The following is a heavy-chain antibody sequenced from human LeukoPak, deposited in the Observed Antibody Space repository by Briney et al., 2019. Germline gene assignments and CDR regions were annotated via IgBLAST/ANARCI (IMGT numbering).Heavy chain of an antibody. Sequence: PGGSLRLSCAASGFTFSSYWMHWVRQAPGKGLVWVSRITSDGSSTRYADSVKGRFTISRDNAKDTLYLQMNSLRVEDTAVYYCARHGKLGQFDYWGQGTLVTVSS. D-gene: IGHD3-10*01. V-gene: IGHV3-74*01. J-gene: IGHJ4*02. CDR3: ARHGKLGQFDY. CDR1: GFTFSSYW. CDR2: ITSDGSST.